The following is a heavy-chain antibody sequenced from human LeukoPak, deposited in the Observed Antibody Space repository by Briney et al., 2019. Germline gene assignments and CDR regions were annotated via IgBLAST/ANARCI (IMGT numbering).Heavy chain of an antibody. V-gene: IGHV3-7*01. Sequence: GGSLRLSCAASGFTFSSYWMSWVRQAPGKGLEWVANIKQDGSEKHYVDSVKGRFTISRDNAKNSLYLQMNSLRAEDTAVYYCARDLNELAMVTNYYYYYGMDVWGQGTTVTVSS. CDR1: GFTFSSYW. J-gene: IGHJ6*02. CDR3: ARDLNELAMVTNYYYYYGMDV. D-gene: IGHD5-18*01. CDR2: IKQDGSEK.